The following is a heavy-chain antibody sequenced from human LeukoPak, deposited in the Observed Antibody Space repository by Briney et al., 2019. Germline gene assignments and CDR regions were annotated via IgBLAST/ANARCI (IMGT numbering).Heavy chain of an antibody. V-gene: IGHV4-34*01. D-gene: IGHD4/OR15-4a*01. CDR3: ARHKGSPGLTVWFDP. CDR2: INHSGST. Sequence: SETLSLTCAVYGGSFSGYYWSWIRQPPGKGLEWIGEINHSGSTNYNPSLKSRVTISVDTSKNQFSLKLSSVTAADTAVYYCARHKGSPGLTVWFDPWGQGTLVTVSS. CDR1: GGSFSGYY. J-gene: IGHJ5*02.